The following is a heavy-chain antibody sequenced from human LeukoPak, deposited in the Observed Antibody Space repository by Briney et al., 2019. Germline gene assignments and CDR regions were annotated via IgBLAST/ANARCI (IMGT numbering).Heavy chain of an antibody. CDR1: GLTFSDYS. CDR2: INRTSTSI. V-gene: IGHV3-21*01. Sequence: GGSLRLSCAASGLTFSDYSINWVRQAPGKGLEWVSSINRTSTSIYYADAVKGRFTISRDNARSSLYLQMNSLRAEDTAVYYRVRLRRNSDRSDYYYFYDYWGQGILVTVSS. CDR3: VRLRRNSDRSDYYYFYDY. J-gene: IGHJ4*02. D-gene: IGHD3-22*01.